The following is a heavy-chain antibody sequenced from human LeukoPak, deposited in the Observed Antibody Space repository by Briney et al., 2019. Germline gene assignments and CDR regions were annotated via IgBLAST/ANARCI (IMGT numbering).Heavy chain of an antibody. Sequence: SVKVSCKASGGTFSSYAISWVRQAPGQGLEWMGGIIPIFGTANYAQKFRGRVTLTADKSTRTAYMELSSLRSEDTAVYYCTRQAGDRAAAGQNYYYYYMDVWGKGTTVTISS. J-gene: IGHJ6*03. CDR2: IIPIFGTA. CDR3: TRQAGDRAAAGQNYYYYYMDV. CDR1: GGTFSSYA. V-gene: IGHV1-69*06. D-gene: IGHD6-13*01.